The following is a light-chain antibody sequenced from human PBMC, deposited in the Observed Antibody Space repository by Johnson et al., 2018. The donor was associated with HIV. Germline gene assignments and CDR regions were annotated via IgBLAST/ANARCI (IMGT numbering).Light chain of an antibody. Sequence: QSMLTQPPSVSAAPGQKVTISCSGSSSNIGNNYVSWYQQLPGTAPKLLIYENNKRPSGIPDRFSGSKSGTSATLGITGLQTGDEADYYGGTCDSSPIAYVFGTGTKVTVL. CDR2: ENN. V-gene: IGLV1-51*02. CDR3: GTCDSSPIAYV. CDR1: SSNIGNNY. J-gene: IGLJ1*01.